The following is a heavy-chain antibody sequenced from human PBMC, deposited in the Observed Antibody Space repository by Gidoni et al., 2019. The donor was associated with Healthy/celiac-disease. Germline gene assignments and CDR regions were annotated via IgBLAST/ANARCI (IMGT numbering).Heavy chain of an antibody. CDR1: GFTISSYT. CDR2: ISSTGSHI. V-gene: IGHV3-21*01. J-gene: IGHJ5*02. Sequence: EVQLVESGGGLVKPGGSLRLSCAASGFTISSYTMNWVRQAPGKGLEWVSSISSTGSHIYCAQSVKGRFTIARDNAKNSLYLQMNSLRVDDTAVYYCARGPSWGQGTLVTVSS. CDR3: ARGPS.